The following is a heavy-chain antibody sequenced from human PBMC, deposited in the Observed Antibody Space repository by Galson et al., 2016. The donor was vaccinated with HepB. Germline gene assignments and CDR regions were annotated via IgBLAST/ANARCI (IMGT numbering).Heavy chain of an antibody. J-gene: IGHJ6*02. CDR1: GYSFTSFN. CDR2: ISAYNGNT. Sequence: ASGYSFTSFNIYWVRQAPGQGLEWMGWISAYNGNTYYAQKLQGRVTMTTDTSTSTAYMELRSLRSDDTAVYYCARGRGMDVWGQGTTVTVSS. CDR3: ARGRGMDV. V-gene: IGHV1-18*04.